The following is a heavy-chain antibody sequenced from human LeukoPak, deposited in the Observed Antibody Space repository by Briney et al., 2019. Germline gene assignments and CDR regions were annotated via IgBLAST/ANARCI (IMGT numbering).Heavy chain of an antibody. J-gene: IGHJ5*02. V-gene: IGHV3-69-1*01. CDR3: ARLDYDSWSGREKWFDP. CDR2: ISSSGDT. D-gene: IGHD3-3*01. CDR1: GFTFTNYA. Sequence: GGSLRLSCAASGFTFTNYAMSWVRQAPGKGLEWLSAISSSGDTYYADSVRGRFTISRDNAKNSLYLQMNSLRVEDTAVYFCARLDYDSWSGREKWFDPWGQGTLVTVSS.